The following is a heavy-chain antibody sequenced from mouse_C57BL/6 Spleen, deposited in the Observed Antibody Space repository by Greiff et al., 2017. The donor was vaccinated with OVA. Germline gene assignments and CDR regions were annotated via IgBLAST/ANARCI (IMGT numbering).Heavy chain of an antibody. CDR3: ARENYYDYDDYFDY. J-gene: IGHJ2*01. CDR1: GYSITSGYY. V-gene: IGHV3-6*01. CDR2: ISYDGST. Sequence: VQLQQSGPGLVKPSQSLSLTCSVTGYSITSGYYWNWIRQFPGNKLEWMGYISYDGSTNYNPSLKNRTSITRDTSKNQFFLKLNSVTTEDTATYDCARENYYDYDDYFDYWGQGTTLTVSS. D-gene: IGHD2-4*01.